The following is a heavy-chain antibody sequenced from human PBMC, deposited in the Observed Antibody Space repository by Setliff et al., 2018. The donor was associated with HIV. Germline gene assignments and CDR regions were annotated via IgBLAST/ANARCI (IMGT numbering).Heavy chain of an antibody. V-gene: IGHV1-69*13. Sequence: SVKVSCKASGGTFSSYAISWVRQAPGQGLEWMGGIIPIFGTANYAQKFQGRVTITADESTSTAYMELSSLRSEDTAVYYCALTHADAYYNFWSGFDYWGQRTLVTVSS. CDR1: GGTFSSYA. CDR2: IIPIFGTA. CDR3: ALTHADAYYNFWSGFDY. J-gene: IGHJ4*02. D-gene: IGHD3-3*01.